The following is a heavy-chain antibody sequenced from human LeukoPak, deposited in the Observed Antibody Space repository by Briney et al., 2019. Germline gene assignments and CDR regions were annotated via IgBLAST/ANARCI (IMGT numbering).Heavy chain of an antibody. V-gene: IGHV5-10-1*01. Sequence: GESLKISCKTSGYTFTIYWISWVRQMPGKGLEWMGRIDPSDSYTNYSPSFQGHVTISANKSISTAYLQWSSLKASDTAMYYCARRDVDTAMDSWGQGTLVTVSS. CDR2: IDPSDSYT. CDR1: GYTFTIYW. D-gene: IGHD5-18*01. CDR3: ARRDVDTAMDS. J-gene: IGHJ5*02.